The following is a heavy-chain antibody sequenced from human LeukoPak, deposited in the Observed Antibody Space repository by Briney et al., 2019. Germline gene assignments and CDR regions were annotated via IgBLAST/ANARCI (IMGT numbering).Heavy chain of an antibody. J-gene: IGHJ4*02. D-gene: IGHD3-3*01. CDR2: IYSGGST. CDR3: ARDRRYDFWSGYYSYYFDY. Sequence: GGSLRLSCAASGFTVSSNYMSWVRQAPGKGLEWVSVIYSGGSTYYADSVKGRFTISRDNSKNTLYLQMNSLRAEDTAVCYCARDRRYDFWSGYYSYYFDYWGQGTLVTVSS. V-gene: IGHV3-66*02. CDR1: GFTVSSNY.